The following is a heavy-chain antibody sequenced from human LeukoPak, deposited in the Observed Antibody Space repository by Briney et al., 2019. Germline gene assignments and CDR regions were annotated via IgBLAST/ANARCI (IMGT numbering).Heavy chain of an antibody. D-gene: IGHD1-26*01. J-gene: IGHJ3*02. CDR3: ARTTTGDDWGFGI. Sequence: SETLSLICTVSGGPITSDYWNWIRQSPEKGLKWIGFISTSGRINYNPSLRSRVTLSVDSSKNQFSLRLSSVTAADTALYYCARTTTGDDWGFGIWGQGTMVTVSS. CDR1: GGPITSDY. CDR2: ISTSGRI. V-gene: IGHV4-4*09.